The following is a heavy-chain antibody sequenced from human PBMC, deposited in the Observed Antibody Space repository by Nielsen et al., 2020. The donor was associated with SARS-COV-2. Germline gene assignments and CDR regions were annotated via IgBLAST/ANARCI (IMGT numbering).Heavy chain of an antibody. CDR2: FYYSGST. CDR1: GVSFSSYY. J-gene: IGHJ4*02. CDR3: ASFRRDAYNPRKNHHDY. D-gene: IGHD5-24*01. V-gene: IGHV4-59*05. Sequence: SQTLSLTCAVYGVSFSSYYWSWIRQPPGKGLEWIGSFYYSGSTDYNPSLESRVTISGDTSKNQFSLKLSSVTAADTAVYYCASFRRDAYNPRKNHHDYWGQGTLVTVSS.